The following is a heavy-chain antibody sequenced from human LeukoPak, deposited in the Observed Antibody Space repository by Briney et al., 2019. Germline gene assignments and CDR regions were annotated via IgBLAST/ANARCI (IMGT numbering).Heavy chain of an antibody. V-gene: IGHV3-48*04. Sequence: PGGSLRLSCAASGFTFSSYSINWVRQAPGKGLEWVSYISSSSTTIYYADSVKGRFTISRDNAKNSLYLQMDSLGAGDTAVYHCALRRGGCSGGTCYQYFDYWGQGTLVTVSS. CDR2: ISSSSTTI. CDR1: GFTFSSYS. J-gene: IGHJ4*02. CDR3: ALRRGGCSGGTCYQYFDY. D-gene: IGHD2-15*01.